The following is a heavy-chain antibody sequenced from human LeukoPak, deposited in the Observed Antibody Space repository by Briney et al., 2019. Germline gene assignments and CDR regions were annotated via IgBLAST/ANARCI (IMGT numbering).Heavy chain of an antibody. J-gene: IGHJ4*02. CDR2: IWYDGSNK. V-gene: IGHV3-33*06. D-gene: IGHD5-12*01. Sequence: PGGSLRLSCAASGFTFSSYGMHWVRQAPGKGLEWVAVIWYDGSNKYYADSVKGRFTISRDNSKNTLYLQMNSLRAEDTAVYYCAKALVADFFDYWGQGTLVTVSS. CDR3: AKALVADFFDY. CDR1: GFTFSSYG.